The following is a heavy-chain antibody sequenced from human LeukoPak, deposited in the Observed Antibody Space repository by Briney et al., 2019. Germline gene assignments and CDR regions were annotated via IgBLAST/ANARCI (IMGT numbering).Heavy chain of an antibody. CDR1: GGTFNNSA. J-gene: IGHJ4*02. V-gene: IGHV1-69*05. CDR2: IMPLFGTA. D-gene: IGHD5-18*01. CDR3: VRIVGYSYGYSDY. Sequence: SVKVSCKTSGGTFNNSAISWVRQAPGQGLEWLGGIMPLFGTAGYAQKFQGRVTITKDESTRTVYLELTSLTSDDTAVYYCVRIVGYSYGYSDYWGQGTLVTASS.